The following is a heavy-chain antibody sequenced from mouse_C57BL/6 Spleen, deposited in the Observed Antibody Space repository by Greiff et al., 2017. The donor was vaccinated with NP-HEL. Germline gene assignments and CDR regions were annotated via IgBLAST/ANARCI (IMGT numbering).Heavy chain of an antibody. CDR3: ARSGTTGYFDV. D-gene: IGHD2-14*01. J-gene: IGHJ1*03. V-gene: IGHV1-19*01. CDR2: INPYNGGT. Sequence: EVQLQQSGPVLVKPGASVKMSCKASGYTFTDYYMNWVKQSHGKSLEWIGVINPYNGGTSYNQKFKGKATLTVDKSSSTAYMELNSLTSEDSAVYYCARSGTTGYFDVWGTGTTVTVSS. CDR1: GYTFTDYY.